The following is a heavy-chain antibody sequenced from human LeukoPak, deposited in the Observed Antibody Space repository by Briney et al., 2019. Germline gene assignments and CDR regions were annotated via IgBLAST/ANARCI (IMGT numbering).Heavy chain of an antibody. CDR1: GFTFSSYA. CDR3: ARDGHPVEYSSGWFSLPFYYYYYMDV. J-gene: IGHJ6*03. D-gene: IGHD6-19*01. V-gene: IGHV3-30*04. Sequence: PGRSLRLSCAASGFTFSSYAMHWVRQAPGKGLEWVAVISYDGSNKYYADSVKGRFTISRDNSKNTLYLQMNSLRAEDTAVYYCARDGHPVEYSSGWFSLPFYYYYYMDVWGKGTTVTVSS. CDR2: ISYDGSNK.